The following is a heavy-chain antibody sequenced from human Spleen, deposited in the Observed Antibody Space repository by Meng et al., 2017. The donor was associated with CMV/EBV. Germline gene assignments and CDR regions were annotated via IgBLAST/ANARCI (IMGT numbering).Heavy chain of an antibody. Sequence: CKASGYTFTSYDINWVRQATGQGLEWMGWMNPNSGNTGYAQKFQGRVTMTRNTSISTAYMELSSLRSEDTAVYYCARGTHDYGDCDYWGQGTLVTVSS. CDR2: MNPNSGNT. V-gene: IGHV1-8*01. J-gene: IGHJ4*02. CDR1: GYTFTSYD. CDR3: ARGTHDYGDCDY. D-gene: IGHD4-17*01.